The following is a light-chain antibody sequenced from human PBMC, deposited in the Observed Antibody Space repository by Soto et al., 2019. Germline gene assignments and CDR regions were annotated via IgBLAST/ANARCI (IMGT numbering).Light chain of an antibody. V-gene: IGLV2-14*01. CDR3: SSYTSSTTLYV. CDR1: SSDVGGYVY. J-gene: IGLJ1*01. CDR2: DVS. Sequence: QSVLTQPASVSGSPGQSITISCTGTSSDVGGYVYVSWYQQHPGKAPKLMIYDVSYRPSGVSNRFSGSKSGNTASLTISGLQAEDEADYYCSSYTSSTTLYVFGTGTKLTVL.